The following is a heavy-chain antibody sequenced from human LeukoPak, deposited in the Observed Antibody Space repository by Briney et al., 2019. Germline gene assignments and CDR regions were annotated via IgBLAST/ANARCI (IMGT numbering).Heavy chain of an antibody. CDR1: AASISSYY. CDR3: ARGVDGYTHDAADAFDI. Sequence: SETLSLTCTVSAASISSYYWSWIRQPPGKGLEWIGYIYYSGSTNYNPSLKSRVTISVDTSKNQFSLKLSSVTAADTAVYYCARGVDGYTHDAADAFDIWGQGTMVTVSS. D-gene: IGHD5-24*01. J-gene: IGHJ3*02. V-gene: IGHV4-59*12. CDR2: IYYSGST.